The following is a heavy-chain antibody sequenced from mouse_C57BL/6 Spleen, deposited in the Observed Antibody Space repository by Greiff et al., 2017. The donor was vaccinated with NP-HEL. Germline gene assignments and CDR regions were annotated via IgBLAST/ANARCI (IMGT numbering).Heavy chain of an antibody. D-gene: IGHD1-3*01. CDR1: GFTFSSYA. V-gene: IGHV5S21*01. J-gene: IGHJ3*01. CDR3: ARDLRGTKGMFAY. Sequence: EVQLQQSGEGLVKPGGSLKLSCAASGFTFSSYAMSWVRQTPEKRLEWVAYISSGGDYIYYADTVKGRFTISRDNARNTLYMQMSSLKSEDTAMYYCARDLRGTKGMFAYWGQGTLVTVSA. CDR2: ISSGGDYI.